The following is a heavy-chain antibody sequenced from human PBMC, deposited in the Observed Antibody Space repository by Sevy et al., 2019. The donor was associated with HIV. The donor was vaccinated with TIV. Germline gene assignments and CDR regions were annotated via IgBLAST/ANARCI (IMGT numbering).Heavy chain of an antibody. CDR1: GFTFSSYN. CDR3: ARDGGYSDYGMDL. D-gene: IGHD2-15*01. CDR2: INSGSTII. Sequence: GGSLRLSCVASGFTFSSYNFNWVRQAPGKGLELISFINSGSTIISHADSVKGRFTISRDSVKKSVYLQMNILRVEDTAVYYCARDGGYSDYGMDLWGQATTVTVSS. J-gene: IGHJ6*02. V-gene: IGHV3-48*01.